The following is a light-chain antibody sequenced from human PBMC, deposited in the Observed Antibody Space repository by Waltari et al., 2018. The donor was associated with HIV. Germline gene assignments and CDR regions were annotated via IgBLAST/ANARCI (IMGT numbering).Light chain of an antibody. J-gene: IGLJ3*02. CDR3: ATWDDSLNGWV. CDR2: SND. Sequence: QSVLTQPPSASGTPGQRVTISCSGSSSNIGSNTVSWYHQVPGTAPKVLIYSNDYRPSGDPDRFAGSKSGTSADLAISGLQSEDEADYYCATWDDSLNGWVFGGGTKVTVL. CDR1: SSNIGSNT. V-gene: IGLV1-44*01.